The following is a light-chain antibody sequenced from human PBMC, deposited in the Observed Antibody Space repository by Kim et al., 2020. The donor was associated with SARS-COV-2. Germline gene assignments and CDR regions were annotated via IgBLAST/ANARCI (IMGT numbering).Light chain of an antibody. V-gene: IGKV1-5*03. Sequence: DIQMTQSPSTLSASVGDRVTITCRASQSIGTLLAWFHQKPGKAPNLLIYTTSSLESGVPSRFSGSGSGTEFTLTISSLQPDDFATYYCQQYHTYPLTFGGGTKRYIK. CDR2: TTS. J-gene: IGKJ4*01. CDR3: QQYHTYPLT. CDR1: QSIGTL.